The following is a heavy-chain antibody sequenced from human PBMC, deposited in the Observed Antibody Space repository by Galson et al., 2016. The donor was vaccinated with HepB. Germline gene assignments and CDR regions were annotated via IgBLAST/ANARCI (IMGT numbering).Heavy chain of an antibody. D-gene: IGHD2-2*01. Sequence: ETLSLTCTVSGDSISSYYWSWIRQPAGKGLEWIGRIYSSGSTNYNPSLKSRVTMPVDTSKNQFSLKLSSVAGADTAVHYCARTIVSAARGAFDIWGQGTLVTVSS. V-gene: IGHV4-4*07. CDR3: ARTIVSAARGAFDI. CDR1: GDSISSYY. CDR2: IYSSGST. J-gene: IGHJ3*02.